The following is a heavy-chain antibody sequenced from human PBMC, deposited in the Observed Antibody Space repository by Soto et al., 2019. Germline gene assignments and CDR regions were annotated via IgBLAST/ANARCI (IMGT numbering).Heavy chain of an antibody. Sequence: PGGSLRLSCAASGFTFSSYAMSWVRQAPGKRLEWVSAISGSGGSTYYADSVKGRFTISRDNSKNTLYLQMNSLRAEDTAVYYCAKHYDFWSGSWDYFDYWGQGTLVTVSS. CDR1: GFTFSSYA. J-gene: IGHJ4*02. CDR2: ISGSGGST. D-gene: IGHD3-3*01. V-gene: IGHV3-23*01. CDR3: AKHYDFWSGSWDYFDY.